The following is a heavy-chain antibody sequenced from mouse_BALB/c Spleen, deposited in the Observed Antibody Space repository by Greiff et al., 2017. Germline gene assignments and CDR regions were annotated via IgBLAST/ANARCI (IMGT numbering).Heavy chain of an antibody. J-gene: IGHJ4*01. D-gene: IGHD6-2*01. CDR1: GFTFSSFG. Sequence: EVKVVESGGGLVQPGGSRKLSCAASGFTFSSFGMHWVRQAPEKGLEWVAYISSGSSTIYYADTVKGRFTISRDNPKNTLFLQMTSLRSEDTAMYYCARFSGMDYWGQGTSVTVSS. CDR2: ISSGSSTI. V-gene: IGHV5-17*02. CDR3: ARFSGMDY.